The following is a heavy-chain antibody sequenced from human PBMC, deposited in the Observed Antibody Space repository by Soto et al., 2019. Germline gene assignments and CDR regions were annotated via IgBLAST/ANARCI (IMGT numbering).Heavy chain of an antibody. CDR1: GGSISRGYYY. CDR2: IYYNGTT. Sequence: QVQLQESGPGLVKSSQTLSLTCTVSGGSISRGYYYWSWIRQHPGKGLEWIAYIYYNGTTSYNPSLKSRVNVSRDTSKHQFSLDLTSVTAADSAVYYCARRPAAGPVDYWGQGTLVTVSP. V-gene: IGHV4-31*03. D-gene: IGHD6-13*01. CDR3: ARRPAAGPVDY. J-gene: IGHJ4*02.